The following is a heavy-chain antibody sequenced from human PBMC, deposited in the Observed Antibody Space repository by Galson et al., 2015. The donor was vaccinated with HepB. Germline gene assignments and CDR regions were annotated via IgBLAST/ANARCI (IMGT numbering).Heavy chain of an antibody. CDR2: LNVGNGNT. Sequence: SVKVSCKASGYTFTSYPIHWVRQAPGQRLEWMGWLNVGNGNTIYSQKFQGRVTITMDTSATTAYMELNSLKSEDTALYYCARASFSGYAGFDLHIDIWGQGTLVTVSS. CDR3: ARASFSGYAGFDLHIDI. J-gene: IGHJ3*02. CDR1: GYTFTSYP. V-gene: IGHV1-3*01. D-gene: IGHD5-12*01.